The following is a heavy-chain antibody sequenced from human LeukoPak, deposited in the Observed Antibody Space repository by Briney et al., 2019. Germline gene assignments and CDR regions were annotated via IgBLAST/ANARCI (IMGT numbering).Heavy chain of an antibody. J-gene: IGHJ6*03. CDR3: ARDRAWCSSTSCYSVYHYMDV. CDR2: ISSSSSYI. V-gene: IGHV3-21*01. D-gene: IGHD2-2*01. Sequence: GGSLRLSCAASGFTFSSYSMNWVRQAPGKGLEWVSSISSSSSYIYYADSVKGRFTISRDNAKNSLYLQMNSLRAEDTAVYYCARDRAWCSSTSCYSVYHYMDVWGKGTTVTVSS. CDR1: GFTFSSYS.